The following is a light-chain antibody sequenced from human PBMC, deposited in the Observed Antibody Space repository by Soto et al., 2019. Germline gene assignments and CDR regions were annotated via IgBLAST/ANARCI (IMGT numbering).Light chain of an antibody. CDR3: MQGSHWPYT. CDR1: QSLVYSDGNTY. V-gene: IGKV2-30*01. J-gene: IGKJ2*01. Sequence: DVVMTQSPLSLPVTLGQPASISCRSSQSLVYSDGNTYLNWFQQRPGQSPRRLIYKVSNRDSGVPDRFSRSGSGTEFTLKISRVEAEDVGLYYCMQGSHWPYTFGPGTRLEIK. CDR2: KVS.